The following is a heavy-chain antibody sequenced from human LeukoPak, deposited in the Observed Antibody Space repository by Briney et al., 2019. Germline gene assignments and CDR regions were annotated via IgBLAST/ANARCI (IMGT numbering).Heavy chain of an antibody. CDR3: VRDFSTVTTAYLHH. D-gene: IGHD4-17*01. V-gene: IGHV3-21*04. J-gene: IGHJ1*01. CDR2: ISSSSRHI. Sequence: GGSLRLSCAASGFTFSSYAMSWVRQAPGKGLEWVSSISSSSRHIYYADSVKGRFTIFRDDAKNSLFLQMDSLRVEDTAMYYCVRDFSTVTTAYLHHWGQGTLLTVSS. CDR1: GFTFSSYA.